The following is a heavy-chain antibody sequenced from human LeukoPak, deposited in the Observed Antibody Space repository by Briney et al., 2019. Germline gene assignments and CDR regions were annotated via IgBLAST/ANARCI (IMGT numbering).Heavy chain of an antibody. CDR3: TTEYYYDSSAEYYFDY. CDR2: IKSKTDGGTT. CDR1: GFTFSNAW. J-gene: IGHJ4*02. Sequence: GGSLRLSCAASGFTFSNAWMSWVRQAPGKGLEWVGRIKSKTDGGTTDYAAPVKGRFTISRDDSKNTLYLQMNSLKTEDTAVYYCTTEYYYDSSAEYYFDYWGQGTLVTISS. D-gene: IGHD3-22*01. V-gene: IGHV3-15*01.